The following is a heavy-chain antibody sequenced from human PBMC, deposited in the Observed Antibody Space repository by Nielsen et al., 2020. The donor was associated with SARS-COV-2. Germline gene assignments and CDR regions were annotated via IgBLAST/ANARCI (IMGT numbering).Heavy chain of an antibody. CDR1: GFTFSSYW. Sequence: ESLKISCAASGFTFSSYWMSWIRQPPGKGLEWIGEINHSGSTNYNPSLKSRVTISVDTSKNQFSLKLSSVTAADTAVYYCASIPSGYYYYGMDVWGQGTTVTVSS. CDR3: ASIPSGYYYYGMDV. CDR2: INHSGST. J-gene: IGHJ6*02. V-gene: IGHV4-34*01. D-gene: IGHD3-10*01.